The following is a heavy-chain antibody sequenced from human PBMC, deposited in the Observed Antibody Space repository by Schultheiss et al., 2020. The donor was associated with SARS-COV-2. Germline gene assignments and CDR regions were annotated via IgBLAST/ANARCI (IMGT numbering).Heavy chain of an antibody. CDR2: IGTAGDP. D-gene: IGHD3-10*01. V-gene: IGHV3-13*05. J-gene: IGHJ4*02. CDR3: ARDSGDSFDY. Sequence: GGSLRLSCAASGFTFSSYDMHWVRQATGKGLEWVSAIGTAGDPYYPGSVKGRFTISRDNSKNTLYLQMNSLRAEDTAVYYCARDSGDSFDYWGQGTLVTVSS. CDR1: GFTFSSYD.